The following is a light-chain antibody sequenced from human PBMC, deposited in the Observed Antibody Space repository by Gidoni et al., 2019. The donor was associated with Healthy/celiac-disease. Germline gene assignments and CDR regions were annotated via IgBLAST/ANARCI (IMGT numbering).Light chain of an antibody. J-gene: IGLJ1*01. Sequence: SYELTQPPSVSVSPGQTASITCSGDQLGDKYACWYQQKPGQSPVLVIYQDSKRPSGIPERFSGSNSGNTATLTISGTQAMDEADYYCQAWDSSTASWVFGTGTKVTVL. V-gene: IGLV3-1*01. CDR1: QLGDKY. CDR2: QDS. CDR3: QAWDSSTASWV.